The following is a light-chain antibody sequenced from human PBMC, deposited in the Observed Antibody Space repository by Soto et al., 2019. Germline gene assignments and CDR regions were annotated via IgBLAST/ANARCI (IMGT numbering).Light chain of an antibody. Sequence: SYELTQPPSVSVAPGQTARITCGGNNIENKSVDWYQQKPGQAPVLVVYEDGDRTTGIPERFSGSKSGNTATLTTSRVEAGDEADYYCQVWDTTNPVIFGGGTKRTVL. V-gene: IGLV3-21*02. CDR2: EDG. CDR3: QVWDTTNPVI. J-gene: IGLJ2*01. CDR1: NIENKS.